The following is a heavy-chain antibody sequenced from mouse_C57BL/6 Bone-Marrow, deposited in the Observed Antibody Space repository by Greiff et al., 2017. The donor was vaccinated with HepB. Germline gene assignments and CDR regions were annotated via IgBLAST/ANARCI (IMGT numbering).Heavy chain of an antibody. CDR3: ESVCYYGGSPFAY. Sequence: VQLQQPGAELVKPGASVKMSCKASGYTFTSYWITWVKQRPGQGLEWIGDIYPGSGSTNYNEKFKSKATLTVDTSSSTAYMQLSSLTSADSAVYDYESVCYYGGSPFAYGGRGTRVTVSA. CDR1: GYTFTSYW. V-gene: IGHV1-55*01. CDR2: IYPGSGST. D-gene: IGHD1-1*01. J-gene: IGHJ3*01.